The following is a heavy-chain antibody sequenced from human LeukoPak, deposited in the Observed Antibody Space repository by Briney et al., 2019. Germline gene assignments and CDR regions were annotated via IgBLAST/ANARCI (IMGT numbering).Heavy chain of an antibody. CDR1: GYSFTNYW. J-gene: IGHJ4*02. CDR3: ARQAGGTGSGSYYVY. CDR2: IYAGDSDT. Sequence: GESLKISCKGPGYSFTNYWIGWVRQMPGKGLEWMGIIYAGDSDTRYSPSFQGQVTISADKSISTAYLQWSSLKASDTAMYYCARQAGGTGSGSYYVYWGQGTLVTVSS. D-gene: IGHD3-10*01. V-gene: IGHV5-51*01.